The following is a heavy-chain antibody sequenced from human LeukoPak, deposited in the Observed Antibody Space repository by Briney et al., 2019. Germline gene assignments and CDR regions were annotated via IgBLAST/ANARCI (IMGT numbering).Heavy chain of an antibody. J-gene: IGHJ4*02. Sequence: GGSLRLSCAASGFTFDDYGMSWVRQAPGKGLEWVSYISSSGSTIYYADSVKGRFTISRDNAKNSLYLQMNSLRAEDTAVYYCARDHAEYYYGSGSYYNHYWGQGTLVTVSS. CDR1: GFTFDDYG. V-gene: IGHV3-11*01. D-gene: IGHD3-10*01. CDR3: ARDHAEYYYGSGSYYNHY. CDR2: ISSSGSTI.